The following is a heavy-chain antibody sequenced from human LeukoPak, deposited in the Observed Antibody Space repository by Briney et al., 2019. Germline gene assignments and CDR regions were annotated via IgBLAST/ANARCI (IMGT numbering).Heavy chain of an antibody. V-gene: IGHV4-59*01. J-gene: IGHJ4*02. CDR1: GFSITSYY. CDR3: ARDIREVGATHYFDY. Sequence: SETLSLTCTVSGFSITSYYWSWIRQPPGKGLGWIGLIHYSGSTTYNPSLKSRVTISIDTSKNQFSLQLSSVTAADTAVYYCARDIREVGATHYFDYWGQGTLVTVTS. CDR2: IHYSGST. D-gene: IGHD1-26*01.